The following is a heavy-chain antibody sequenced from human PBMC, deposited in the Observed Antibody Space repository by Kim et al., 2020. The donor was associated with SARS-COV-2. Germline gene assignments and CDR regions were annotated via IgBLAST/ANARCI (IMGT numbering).Heavy chain of an antibody. Sequence: GGSLRLSCAASGFTFSSYAMHWVRQAPGKGLEWVAVISYDGSNKYYADSVKGRFTISRDNSKNTLYLQMNSLRAEDTAVYYCARGGATGYGDYRRWFDPWGQGTLVTVSS. J-gene: IGHJ5*02. V-gene: IGHV3-30*04. CDR2: ISYDGSNK. CDR1: GFTFSSYA. CDR3: ARGGATGYGDYRRWFDP. D-gene: IGHD4-17*01.